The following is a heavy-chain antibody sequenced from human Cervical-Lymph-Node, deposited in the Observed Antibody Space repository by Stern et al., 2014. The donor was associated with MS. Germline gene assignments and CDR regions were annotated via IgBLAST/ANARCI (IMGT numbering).Heavy chain of an antibody. Sequence: QVQLVESGGGVVQPGRSLRLSCAASGFTFSSYGMHWVRQAPGKGLEWVAVIWYDGSNKYYADSVKGRFTISRDNSKNTLYLQMNSLRAEDTAVYYCARERVGRIAVARWFDPWGQGTLVTVSS. V-gene: IGHV3-33*01. CDR3: ARERVGRIAVARWFDP. CDR1: GFTFSSYG. J-gene: IGHJ5*02. D-gene: IGHD6-13*01. CDR2: IWYDGSNK.